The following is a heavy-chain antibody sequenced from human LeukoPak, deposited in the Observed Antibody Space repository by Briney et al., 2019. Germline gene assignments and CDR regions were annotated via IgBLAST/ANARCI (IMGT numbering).Heavy chain of an antibody. V-gene: IGHV1-24*01. CDR2: FGPEDGET. Sequence: GASVKVSCKVSGYTLTELSMHWVRQAPGKGLEWMGGFGPEDGETIYAQKFQGRVTMTEDTSTDTAYMELSSLRSEDTAVYYCATDTVYYDILTGYYSWFDPGGQGTLVTVSS. CDR3: ATDTVYYDILTGYYSWFDP. J-gene: IGHJ5*02. D-gene: IGHD3-9*01. CDR1: GYTLTELS.